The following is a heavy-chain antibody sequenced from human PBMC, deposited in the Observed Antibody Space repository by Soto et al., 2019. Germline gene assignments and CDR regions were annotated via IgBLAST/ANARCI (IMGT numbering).Heavy chain of an antibody. Sequence: VKVSCKASGGTFSSYAISWVRQAPGQGLEWMGGIIPIFGTANYAQKFQGRVTITADKSTSTAYMELSSLRSEDTAVYYCARDAPGIAVAGAFNWFDPWGQGTLVTVSS. V-gene: IGHV1-69*06. CDR3: ARDAPGIAVAGAFNWFDP. CDR2: IIPIFGTA. CDR1: GGTFSSYA. D-gene: IGHD6-19*01. J-gene: IGHJ5*02.